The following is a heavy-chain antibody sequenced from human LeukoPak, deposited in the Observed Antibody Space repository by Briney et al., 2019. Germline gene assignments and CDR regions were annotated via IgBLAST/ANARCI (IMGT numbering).Heavy chain of an antibody. D-gene: IGHD3-10*01. V-gene: IGHV4-30-4*01. Sequence: PSETLSLTCTVSGGSVSSGDYYWSWIRQPPGKGLEWIGYIYYSGSTYYNPSLKSRVTISVDTSKNQFSLKLSSVTAADTAVYYCARGQAMVRGVHGGGFDPWGQGTLVTVSS. CDR1: GGSVSSGDYY. CDR3: ARGQAMVRGVHGGGFDP. J-gene: IGHJ5*02. CDR2: IYYSGST.